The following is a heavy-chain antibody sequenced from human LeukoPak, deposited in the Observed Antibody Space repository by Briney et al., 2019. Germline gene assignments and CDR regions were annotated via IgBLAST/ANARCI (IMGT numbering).Heavy chain of an antibody. J-gene: IGHJ4*02. CDR1: GFTLSSYD. CDR2: ISIGGSP. Sequence: GGSLRLSCAASGFTLSSYDMYWIRQAPGKGPEYVSAISIGGSPFYADSVEGRFTISRDNSKNTLYLQMGSLTAEDMAVYYCSRGHGDYWGQGTLVTVSS. CDR3: SRGHGDY. V-gene: IGHV3-64*02.